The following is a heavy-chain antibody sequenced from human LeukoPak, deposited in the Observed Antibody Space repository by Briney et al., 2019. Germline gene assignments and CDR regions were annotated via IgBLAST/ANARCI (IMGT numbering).Heavy chain of an antibody. V-gene: IGHV1-46*01. Sequence: GASVKVSCKASGGTFSSYAISWVRQAPGRGLEWMGIINPSGGSTSYAQKFQGRVTMTRDTSTSTVYMELSSLRSEDTAVYYCARIGEWELPDYWGQGTLVTVSS. D-gene: IGHD1-26*01. CDR3: ARIGEWELPDY. J-gene: IGHJ4*02. CDR1: GGTFSSYA. CDR2: INPSGGST.